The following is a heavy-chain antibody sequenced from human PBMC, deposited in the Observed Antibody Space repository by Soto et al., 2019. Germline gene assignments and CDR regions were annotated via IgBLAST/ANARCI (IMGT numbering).Heavy chain of an antibody. CDR3: AMIKWGLNYYNGMDV. V-gene: IGHV1-2*02. Sequence: QVQLVQSGAEVKKSGASVKVSCKPSGYSFSDYFIQWVRQAPGQGLEWVAWINPKTAATNYAKKFQGRVSLTRETSSTTAYMELTRLRPDDTAVYYCAMIKWGLNYYNGMDVWGQGTTVIVSS. J-gene: IGHJ6*02. CDR2: INPKTAAT. D-gene: IGHD1-26*01. CDR1: GYSFSDYF.